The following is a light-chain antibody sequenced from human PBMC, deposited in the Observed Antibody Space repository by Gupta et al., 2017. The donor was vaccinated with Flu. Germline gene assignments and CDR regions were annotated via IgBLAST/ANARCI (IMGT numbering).Light chain of an antibody. Sequence: DIQLTQSPSFLSASVGDRVTITCRASEDIRNYLAWYQQKPGKAPKLLIYAASSLQSGVTSRFSGSGSGTEFSLTISSRQPEDFATYYCQQLTKSPPFTFGQGTKLEIK. CDR3: QQLTKSPPFT. J-gene: IGKJ2*01. CDR1: EDIRNY. CDR2: AAS. V-gene: IGKV1-9*01.